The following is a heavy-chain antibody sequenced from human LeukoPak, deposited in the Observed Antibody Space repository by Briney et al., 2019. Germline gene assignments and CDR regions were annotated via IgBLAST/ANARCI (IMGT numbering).Heavy chain of an antibody. CDR1: GGSISSYY. D-gene: IGHD5-18*01. J-gene: IGHJ4*02. Sequence: SETLSLTCTVSGGSISSYYWSWIRQPPGKGLEWIGYTYYSGSTNYNPSLKSRVTISVDTSKNQFSLKLSSVTAADTAVYYCARGVADTAMATVEDYWGQGTLVTVSS. CDR3: ARGVADTAMATVEDY. V-gene: IGHV4-59*12. CDR2: TYYSGST.